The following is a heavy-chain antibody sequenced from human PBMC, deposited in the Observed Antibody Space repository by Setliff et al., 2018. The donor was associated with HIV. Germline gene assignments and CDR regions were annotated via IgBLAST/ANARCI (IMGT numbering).Heavy chain of an antibody. D-gene: IGHD2-21*01. CDR2: IYYSGST. CDR3: ARHPYVKDAFDI. CDR1: GGSISSSNYY. V-gene: IGHV4-39*01. J-gene: IGHJ3*02. Sequence: PSETLSLTCTVSGGSISSSNYYWGWLRQPPGKGLEWIGSIYYSGSTNYNPSLKSRVTISVDTSKKQFSLKLISVTDADTAIYYCARHPYVKDAFDIWGQGTMVTVSS.